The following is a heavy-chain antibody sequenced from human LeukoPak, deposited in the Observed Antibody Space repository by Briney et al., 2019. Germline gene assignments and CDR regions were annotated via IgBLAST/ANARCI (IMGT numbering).Heavy chain of an antibody. J-gene: IGHJ4*02. Sequence: GESLKISCKGSGYSFINYWIGWVRQMPGKGLEWMGIIYPGDSDTRYSPSFQGQVTISADKSISTAYLQWSSLKASDTAMYYCARRHSGYDYYFDYWGQGTLVTVSS. CDR3: ARRHSGYDYYFDY. CDR1: GYSFINYW. CDR2: IYPGDSDT. D-gene: IGHD5-12*01. V-gene: IGHV5-51*01.